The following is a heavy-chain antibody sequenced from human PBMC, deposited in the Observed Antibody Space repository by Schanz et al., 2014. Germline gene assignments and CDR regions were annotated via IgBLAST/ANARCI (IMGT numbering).Heavy chain of an antibody. V-gene: IGHV3-33*06. CDR3: AKIRYDSSGYYLPYYGMDV. D-gene: IGHD3-22*01. Sequence: QVQLVESGGGVVQPGRSLRLSCAASGFTFSSYGMHWVRQAPGKGLEWVAVIWYDGNNKFYADSVKGRFIISRDNSKNTLYLQMNSLRAEDTAVYYCAKIRYDSSGYYLPYYGMDVWGQGTAVTVSS. J-gene: IGHJ6*02. CDR2: IWYDGNNK. CDR1: GFTFSSYG.